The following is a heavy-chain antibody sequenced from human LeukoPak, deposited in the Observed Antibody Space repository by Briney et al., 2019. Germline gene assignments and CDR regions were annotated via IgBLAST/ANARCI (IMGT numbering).Heavy chain of an antibody. V-gene: IGHV3-21*01. D-gene: IGHD6-13*01. J-gene: IGHJ4*02. CDR3: ARDLYSSSWYFVSPGGY. CDR2: ISTSGIYI. Sequence: GGSLRLSCAASGFTFSSYNMNWVRQAPGKGLEWVSSISTSGIYIYYADSLKGRFTISRDNAKNSLYLQMNSLRAEDTAVYYCARDLYSSSWYFVSPGGYWGQGTLVTVSS. CDR1: GFTFSSYN.